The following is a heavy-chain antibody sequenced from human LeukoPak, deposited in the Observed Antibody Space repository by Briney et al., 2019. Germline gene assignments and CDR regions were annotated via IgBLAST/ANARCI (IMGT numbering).Heavy chain of an antibody. V-gene: IGHV4-59*01. CDR2: IYYSGTT. CDR1: GGSISNYY. Sequence: KASETLSLTCTVSGGSISNYYWNWIRQPPGKGLEWIGYIYYSGTTNYNPSLKSRVTISVDTSKNQFSLKLSSVTAADTAVYYCARFPEDIVVVPAATDAFDIWGQGTMVTVSS. J-gene: IGHJ3*02. CDR3: ARFPEDIVVVPAATDAFDI. D-gene: IGHD2-2*01.